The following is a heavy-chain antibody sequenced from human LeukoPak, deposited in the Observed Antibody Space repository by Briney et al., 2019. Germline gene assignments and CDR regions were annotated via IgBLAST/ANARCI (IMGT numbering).Heavy chain of an antibody. CDR1: GYTFTDYY. Sequence: GASVKVSCKASGYTFTDYYMHWVRQAPGQGLEWMGFINPNSGGTKYAQKFQGRVTMTRDTSISTAYMELSGLRSDDTAVYYCARDNKFTYVQGTLDFWGQGTLVTVSS. J-gene: IGHJ4*02. CDR2: INPNSGGT. CDR3: ARDNKFTYVQGTLDF. V-gene: IGHV1-2*02. D-gene: IGHD1/OR15-1a*01.